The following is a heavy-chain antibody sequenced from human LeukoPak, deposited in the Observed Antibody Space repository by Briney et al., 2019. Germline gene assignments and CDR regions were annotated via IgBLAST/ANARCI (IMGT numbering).Heavy chain of an antibody. V-gene: IGHV1-2*02. J-gene: IGHJ4*02. Sequence: ASVTVSFKASGYTFTGYYMHWVRQAPGQGLEWMGWINPNSGGTNYAQKFQGRVTMTRDTSISTAYMELSRLRSDDTAVYYCARDQEGATTPDYWGQGTLVTVSS. D-gene: IGHD1-26*01. CDR2: INPNSGGT. CDR1: GYTFTGYY. CDR3: ARDQEGATTPDY.